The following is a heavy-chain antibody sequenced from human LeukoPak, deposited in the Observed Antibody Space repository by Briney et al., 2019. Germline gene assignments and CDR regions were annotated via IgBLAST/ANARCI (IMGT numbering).Heavy chain of an antibody. Sequence: GASVKVSCKASGYTFTSYDISWVRQAPGQGLEWMGGISRYNANTKYVEKLQGRVTMTTDTSTSTAYMELRSLRSDDTAVYYCARGLGAFDIWGQGTMVTVSS. CDR1: GYTFTSYD. CDR3: ARGLGAFDI. CDR2: ISRYNANT. J-gene: IGHJ3*02. V-gene: IGHV1-18*01. D-gene: IGHD3-16*01.